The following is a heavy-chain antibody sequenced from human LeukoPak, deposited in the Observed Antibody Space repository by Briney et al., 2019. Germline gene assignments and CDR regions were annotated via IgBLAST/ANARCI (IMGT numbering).Heavy chain of an antibody. CDR2: ISVYNGNT. J-gene: IGHJ4*02. CDR3: ARTCSSSSCYMVH. CDR1: GYTFPNFG. D-gene: IGHD2-2*02. Sequence: ASVTVSCKASGYTFPNFGITWVRQAPGQGREGMGWISVYNGNTNYAQNLQGRVTLTTDTSTSTAYMELRSLRSDDTALYYCARTCSSSSCYMVHWGQGTLVTVSS. V-gene: IGHV1-18*01.